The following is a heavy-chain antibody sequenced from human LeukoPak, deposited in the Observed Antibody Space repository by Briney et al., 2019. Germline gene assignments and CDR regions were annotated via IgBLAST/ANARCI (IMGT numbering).Heavy chain of an antibody. J-gene: IGHJ4*02. CDR3: ARDKGIDYYDSSGIDY. CDR1: GFTFSSYW. V-gene: IGHV3-74*01. D-gene: IGHD3-22*01. Sequence: GGSLRLSCAASGFTFSSYWMHWVRQAPGKGLVWVSRINSDGSSTSYADSVKGRFTISRDNAKNTLYLQMNSLRAEDTAVYYCARDKGIDYYDSSGIDYWGQGTLVTVSS. CDR2: INSDGSST.